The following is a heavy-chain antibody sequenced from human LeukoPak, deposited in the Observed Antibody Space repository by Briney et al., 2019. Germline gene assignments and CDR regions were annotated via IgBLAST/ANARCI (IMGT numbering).Heavy chain of an antibody. CDR3: ARGGGSGFYYGMDV. J-gene: IGHJ6*02. CDR2: VYYSGSS. CDR1: GGSISSGGYY. Sequence: SETLSLTCTVSGGSISSGGYYWSWIRQHPGKGLEWIGYVYYSGSSNYNPSLGSRVTISVDTSKNQFSLKVSSVTAADTAVYFCARGGGSGFYYGMDVWGQGTTVTVSS. D-gene: IGHD6-25*01. V-gene: IGHV4-61*08.